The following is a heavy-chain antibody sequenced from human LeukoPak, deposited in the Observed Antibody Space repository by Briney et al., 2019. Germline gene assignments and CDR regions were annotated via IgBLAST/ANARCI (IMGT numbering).Heavy chain of an antibody. J-gene: IGHJ4*02. V-gene: IGHV3-30*03. Sequence: GGSLRLSCAASGFSFSNYAMHWVRQAPGKGLEWVAVVRYGGSNKDYADSVKGRFTISRDNSKNTLYLQMNSLRAEDTAVYYCARDSSGYLSPHGVDYWGQGTLVTVSS. D-gene: IGHD3-22*01. CDR3: ARDSSGYLSPHGVDY. CDR1: GFSFSNYA. CDR2: VRYGGSNK.